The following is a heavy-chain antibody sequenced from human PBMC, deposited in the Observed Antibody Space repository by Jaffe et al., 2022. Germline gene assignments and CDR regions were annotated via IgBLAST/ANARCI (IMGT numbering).Heavy chain of an antibody. CDR3: AKGCYSSSRNNCFDP. V-gene: IGHV3-23*01. J-gene: IGHJ5*02. Sequence: EVQLLESGGGLVQPGGSLRLSCAASGFTFSSYAMSWVRQAPGQGLEWVSIMSGSGGSTDYADSVKGRFTISRDYSNNTLYLQMNSLRAEDTGVYYCAKGCYSSSRNNCFDPWGQGTLVTVSS. D-gene: IGHD6-13*01. CDR2: MSGSGGST. CDR1: GFTFSSYA.